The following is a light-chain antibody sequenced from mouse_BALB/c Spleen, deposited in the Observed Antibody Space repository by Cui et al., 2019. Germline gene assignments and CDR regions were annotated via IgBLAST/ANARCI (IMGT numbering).Light chain of an antibody. CDR3: QQRSSYPLT. CDR1: SSVSY. V-gene: IGKV4-57*01. Sequence: QIVLTQSPAIMSASPGEKVTITCSASSSVSYMRWFQQKPGTSPKLWIYSTSNLASGVPARFSGSGSGTSYSLTISRMEAEDAATYYCQQRSSYPLTFGAGTKLELK. J-gene: IGKJ5*01. CDR2: STS.